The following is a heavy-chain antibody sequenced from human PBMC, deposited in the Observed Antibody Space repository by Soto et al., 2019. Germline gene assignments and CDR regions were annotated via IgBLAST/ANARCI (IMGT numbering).Heavy chain of an antibody. Sequence: EVQLVESGGGLVKEGGSLRLSCAASGFTFNKAWMSWVRQAPGKGLEWVGRIKSRSHGETIEYAAPVRGRFIISRDDSENTMYLQMNSLRTEDTGVYHCLTLGEVIVEYWGRGTLVTVSS. CDR2: IKSRSHGETI. D-gene: IGHD3-16*02. V-gene: IGHV3-15*01. CDR1: GFTFNKAW. J-gene: IGHJ4*02. CDR3: LTLGEVIVEY.